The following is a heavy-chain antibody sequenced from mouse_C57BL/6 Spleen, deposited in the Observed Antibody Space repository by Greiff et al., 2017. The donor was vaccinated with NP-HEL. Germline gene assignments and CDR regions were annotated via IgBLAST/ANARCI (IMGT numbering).Heavy chain of an antibody. CDR2: ISSGSSTI. D-gene: IGHD1-1*01. CDR1: GFTFSDYG. J-gene: IGHJ1*03. Sequence: EVKLMESGGGLVKPGGSLKLSCAASGFTFSDYGMHWVRQAPEKGLEWVPYISSGSSTIYYADTVKGRLTISRDNAKNTLFLQMTSLRSEDTAMYYCARNPYGSSYWYFDVWGTGTTVTVSS. CDR3: ARNPYGSSYWYFDV. V-gene: IGHV5-17*01.